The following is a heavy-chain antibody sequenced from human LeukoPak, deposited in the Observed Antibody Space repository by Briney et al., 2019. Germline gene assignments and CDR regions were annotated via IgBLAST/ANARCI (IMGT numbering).Heavy chain of an antibody. D-gene: IGHD3-22*01. J-gene: IGHJ4*02. V-gene: IGHV3-48*04. CDR3: ARVGHYYDSSGYYDHLDY. CDR1: GFTFSSYG. Sequence: GGSLRLSCTASGFTFSSYGMHWIRQAPGKGLEWVSYISSSGSTIYYADSVRGRFTISRDNAKNSLYLQMNSLRAEDTAVYYCARVGHYYDSSGYYDHLDYWGQGTLVTVSS. CDR2: ISSSGSTI.